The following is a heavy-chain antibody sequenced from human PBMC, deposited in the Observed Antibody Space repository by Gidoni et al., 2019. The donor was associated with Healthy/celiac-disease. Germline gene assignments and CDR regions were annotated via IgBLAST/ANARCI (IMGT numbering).Heavy chain of an antibody. CDR2: IYWYDDK. V-gene: IGHV2-5*01. CDR3: AHNGGSVVVTPYYFDY. J-gene: IGHJ4*02. CDR1: GFSLSTRGVG. Sequence: QITLKESGHTLVKPTQTLTLTCTFYGFSLSTRGVGVGWIRQPPGKALEWLALIYWYDDKRYSPSLKSRLTITKDTSKNQVVLTMTNMDPVDTATYYWAHNGGSVVVTPYYFDYWGQGTLVTVSS. D-gene: IGHD2-21*02.